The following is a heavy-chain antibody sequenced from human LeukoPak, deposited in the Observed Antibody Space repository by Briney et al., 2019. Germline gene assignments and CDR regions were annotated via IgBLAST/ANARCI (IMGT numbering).Heavy chain of an antibody. J-gene: IGHJ6*03. V-gene: IGHV1-18*01. CDR3: ARDPGKSGPGDYNTYRDV. Sequence: ASVKVSCKASGYTFTSYGISWVRQAPGQGLEWMGWISAYNGNTNYAQKLQGRVTMTTDTSTSTAYMELRSLRSDDTAVYYCARDPGKSGPGDYNTYRDVWGKGPTVTVS. CDR1: GYTFTSYG. CDR2: ISAYNGNT. D-gene: IGHD1-26*01.